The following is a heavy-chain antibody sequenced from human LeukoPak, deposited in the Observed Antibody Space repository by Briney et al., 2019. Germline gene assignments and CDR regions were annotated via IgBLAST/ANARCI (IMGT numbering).Heavy chain of an antibody. CDR1: GFTFSNYG. V-gene: IGHV3-30*18. J-gene: IGHJ4*02. D-gene: IGHD2-2*01. CDR3: VKHSAPVLAAARFDY. CDR2: ISYDGSNK. Sequence: GGSLRLSCAASGFTFSNYGIHWVRQAPGKGLEWVAVISYDGSNKYYADSVKGRFTISRDNSKNTLYLQMNSLRAEDTALYYCVKHSAPVLAAARFDYWGQGNLVTVSS.